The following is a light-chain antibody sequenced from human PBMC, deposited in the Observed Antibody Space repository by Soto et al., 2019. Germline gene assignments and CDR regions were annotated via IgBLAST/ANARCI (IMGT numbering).Light chain of an antibody. CDR1: QSVGRNY. Sequence: EIVLTQSPGTLSLSPGERATLSCRASQSVGRNYLARYQQKLGQAPRLLIHGASSRATGIPDRFSGSGSGKDFILTISRVEPEDFAVYYRQQYDSSTLTFGGGTKVEIK. J-gene: IGKJ4*01. CDR3: QQYDSSTLT. CDR2: GAS. V-gene: IGKV3-20*01.